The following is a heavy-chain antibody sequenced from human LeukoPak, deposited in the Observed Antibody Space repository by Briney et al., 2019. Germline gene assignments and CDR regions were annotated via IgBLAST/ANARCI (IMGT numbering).Heavy chain of an antibody. J-gene: IGHJ1*01. D-gene: IGHD3-22*01. CDR3: ASDRYYYDSSGYRK. CDR2: IYSGGST. V-gene: IGHV3-53*01. CDR1: GFTFSSYG. Sequence: GGSLRLSCAASGFTFSSYGMHWVRQAPGNGLEWVSVIYSGGSTYYADSVKGRFTISRDNSKNTLYLQMNSLTAEDTAVYYCASDRYYYDSSGYRKWGQGTLVTVSS.